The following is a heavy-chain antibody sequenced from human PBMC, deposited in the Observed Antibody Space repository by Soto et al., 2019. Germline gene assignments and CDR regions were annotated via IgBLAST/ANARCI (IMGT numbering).Heavy chain of an antibody. CDR2: TFTGGST. CDR3: AKKPPSSIQVWAFGMDV. V-gene: IGHV3-53*02. Sequence: EVQLVETGGGLIQPGGSLRLSCLASGFSVTTNYIIWVRQPPGKGLEWVSTTFTGGSTHYADSVKGRFSISRDNSKNTVYLQMNNLRVEDTAVYYCAKKPPSSIQVWAFGMDVWGQGTTVSVSS. J-gene: IGHJ6*02. CDR1: GFSVTTNY. D-gene: IGHD1-26*01.